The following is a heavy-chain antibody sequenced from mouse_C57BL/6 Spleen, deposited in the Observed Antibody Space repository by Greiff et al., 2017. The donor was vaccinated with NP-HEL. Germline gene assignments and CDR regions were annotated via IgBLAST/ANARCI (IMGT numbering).Heavy chain of an antibody. CDR1: GYTFTDYY. Sequence: VQLQQSGAELVRPGASVKLSCKASGYTFTDYYINWVKQRPGQGLEWIARLYPGSGNTYYNEKFKGKATLTAEKSSSTAYMQLSSLTSEDSAVYFCARSGQLRYFDYWGQGTTLTVSS. D-gene: IGHD3-3*01. V-gene: IGHV1-76*01. J-gene: IGHJ2*01. CDR2: LYPGSGNT. CDR3: ARSGQLRYFDY.